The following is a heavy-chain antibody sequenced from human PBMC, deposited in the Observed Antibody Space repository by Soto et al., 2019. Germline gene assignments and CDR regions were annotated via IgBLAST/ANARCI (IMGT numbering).Heavy chain of an antibody. CDR2: INPNSGGT. Sequence: ASVKVSCKASGYTFTGYYMHWVRRAPGQGLEWMGWINPNSGGTNYAQKFQGRVTMTRDTSISTAYMELSRLRSDDTAVYYCVSVAARPPSCGSAFDIWGQGTMVTVSS. CDR3: VSVAARPPSCGSAFDI. V-gene: IGHV1-2*02. J-gene: IGHJ3*02. D-gene: IGHD6-6*01. CDR1: GYTFTGYY.